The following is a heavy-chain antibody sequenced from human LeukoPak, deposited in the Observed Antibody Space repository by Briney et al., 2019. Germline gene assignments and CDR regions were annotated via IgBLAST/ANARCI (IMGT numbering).Heavy chain of an antibody. D-gene: IGHD6-13*01. CDR3: ASLGIAAAGTSYYYYYYMDV. V-gene: IGHV4-61*02. J-gene: IGHJ6*03. Sequence: SETLSLTCTGSGGSISSGSYYWSWIRQPAGKGLEWIGRIYTSGSTNYNPSLKSRVTISADTSKNQFSLKLSSVTAADTAVYYCASLGIAAAGTSYYYYYYMDVWGKGTTVTVSS. CDR2: IYTSGST. CDR1: GGSISSGSYY.